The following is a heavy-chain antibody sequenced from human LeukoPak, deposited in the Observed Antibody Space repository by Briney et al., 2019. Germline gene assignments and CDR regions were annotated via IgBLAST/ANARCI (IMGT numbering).Heavy chain of an antibody. Sequence: KPGGSLRLSCAASGFTFSDYYMSWIRQAPGKGLEWVSYISSSGSIIYYADSVKGRFTISRDNSKNTLYLQMNSLRAEDTAVYYCAKDLRWRDGYNYATTEDYYFDYWGQGTLVTVSS. CDR3: AKDLRWRDGYNYATTEDYYFDY. V-gene: IGHV3-11*01. CDR1: GFTFSDYY. CDR2: ISSSGSII. D-gene: IGHD5-24*01. J-gene: IGHJ4*02.